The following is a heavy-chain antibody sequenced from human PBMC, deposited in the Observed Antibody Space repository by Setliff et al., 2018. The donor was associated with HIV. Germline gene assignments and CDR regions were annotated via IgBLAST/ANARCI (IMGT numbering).Heavy chain of an antibody. Sequence: SETLSLTCAVYGGSLGDFYWAWIRQSPERGLEWIGQINHIGSTTYHPSYHQSLESHVTISRDTSKNQFSLKLTSLTVADTAVYYCARDKRLHGVQPPYWYFDLWGRGTLVTVSS. CDR1: GGSLGDFY. CDR3: ARDKRLHGVQPPYWYFDL. CDR2: INHIGST. V-gene: IGHV4-34*01. J-gene: IGHJ2*01. D-gene: IGHD3-10*01.